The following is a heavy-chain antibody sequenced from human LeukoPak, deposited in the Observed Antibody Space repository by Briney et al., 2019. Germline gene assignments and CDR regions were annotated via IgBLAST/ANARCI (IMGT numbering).Heavy chain of an antibody. D-gene: IGHD3-10*01. J-gene: IGHJ6*02. CDR3: ARDYYGSGSYYSDYYGMDV. Sequence: ASVKVSRKASGYTFTSYGISWVRQAPGQGLEWMGWISAYNGNTNYAQKLQGRVTMTTDTSTSTAYMELRSLRSDDTAVYHCARDYYGSGSYYSDYYGMDVWGQGTTVTVSS. CDR1: GYTFTSYG. V-gene: IGHV1-18*01. CDR2: ISAYNGNT.